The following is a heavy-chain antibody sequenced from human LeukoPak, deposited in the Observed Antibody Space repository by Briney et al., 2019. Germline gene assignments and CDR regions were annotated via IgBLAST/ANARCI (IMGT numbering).Heavy chain of an antibody. Sequence: GASVKVSCKASGYTFTGYYMHWVRQAPGQGLEWMGRINPNSGGTNYAQKFQGRVTMTRDASISTAYMELSRRRSDDTAVYYCARLDAGYYDSSGHYDYWGQGTLVTVSS. V-gene: IGHV1-2*06. CDR2: INPNSGGT. J-gene: IGHJ4*02. D-gene: IGHD3-22*01. CDR1: GYTFTGYY. CDR3: ARLDAGYYDSSGHYDY.